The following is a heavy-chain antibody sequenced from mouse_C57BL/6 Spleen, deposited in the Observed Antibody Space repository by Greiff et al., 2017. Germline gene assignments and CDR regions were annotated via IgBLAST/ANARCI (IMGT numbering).Heavy chain of an antibody. J-gene: IGHJ3*01. D-gene: IGHD1-1*01. Sequence: DVMLVESGEGLVKPGGSLKLSCAASGFTFSSYAMSWVRQTPEKRLEWVAYISSGGDYIYYADTVKGRFTISRDNARNTLYLQMSSLKSEDTAMYYCTREALRYGSSYAWFADWGQGTLVTVSA. CDR3: TREALRYGSSYAWFAD. V-gene: IGHV5-9-1*02. CDR1: GFTFSSYA. CDR2: ISSGGDYI.